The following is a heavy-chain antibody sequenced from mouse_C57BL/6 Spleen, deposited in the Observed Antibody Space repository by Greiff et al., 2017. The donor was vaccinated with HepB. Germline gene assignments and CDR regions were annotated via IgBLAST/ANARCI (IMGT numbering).Heavy chain of an antibody. CDR2: IDPENGDT. CDR3: TRGDYVGY. V-gene: IGHV14-4*01. Sequence: VQLQQSGAELVRPGASVKLSCTASGFNIKDDYMHWVKQRPEQGLEWIGWIDPENGDTEYASKFQGKATITADPSSNTAYLQLSSLTSEDTAVYYCTRGDYVGYWGQGTTLTVSS. J-gene: IGHJ2*01. CDR1: GFNIKDDY.